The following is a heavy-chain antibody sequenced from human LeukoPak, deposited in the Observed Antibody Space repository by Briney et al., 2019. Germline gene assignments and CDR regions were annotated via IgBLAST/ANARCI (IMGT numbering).Heavy chain of an antibody. CDR1: GFTFSSYD. CDR3: ARDYRISVDIVVEGSSGLDP. V-gene: IGHV3-30-3*01. Sequence: GRSLRLSCAASGFTFSSYDMHWVRQAPGKGLEWVAVISYDGSNKYYADSVKGRFTISRDNSKNTLYLQMNSLRAEDTAVYYCARDYRISVDIVVEGSSGLDPWGQGTLVTVSS. CDR2: ISYDGSNK. D-gene: IGHD2-15*01. J-gene: IGHJ5*02.